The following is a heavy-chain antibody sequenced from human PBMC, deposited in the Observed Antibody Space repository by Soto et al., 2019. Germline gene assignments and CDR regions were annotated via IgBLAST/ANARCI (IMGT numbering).Heavy chain of an antibody. CDR3: AREGAGSYWFDP. J-gene: IGHJ5*02. Sequence: KTSETLSLTCTISGGSIDSGGYYWRWIRQHPTEGLEWIGYIHNNGATYYNPSLTGRVSISADRSKTQSSLNVYSVNAADTGVYYCAREGAGSYWFDPWGPGVLVTVSS. CDR1: GGSIDSGGYY. V-gene: IGHV4-31*03. CDR2: IHNNGAT. D-gene: IGHD3-10*01.